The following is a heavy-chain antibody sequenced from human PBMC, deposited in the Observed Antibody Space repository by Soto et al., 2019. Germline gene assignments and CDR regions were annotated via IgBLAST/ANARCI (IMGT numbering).Heavy chain of an antibody. V-gene: IGHV3-23*01. CDR2: ISGSGGST. CDR1: GFTFSSYA. D-gene: IGHD3-10*01. CDR3: PKVPGLGDLNADPTY. Sequence: PGGSLRLSCAASGFTFSSYAMSWVRQAPGKGLEWVSAISGSGGSTYYADSVRGRFTISRDNSKNTLYLQMNSLRTEDTAVYYCPKVPGLGDLNADPTYWAQGPVAPVSP. J-gene: IGHJ4*02.